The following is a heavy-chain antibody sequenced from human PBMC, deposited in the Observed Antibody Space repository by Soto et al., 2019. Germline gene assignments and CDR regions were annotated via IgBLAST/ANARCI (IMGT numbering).Heavy chain of an antibody. Sequence: QVQLVQSGAEVKKPGASVKVSCNASGYTFTSYYMHWVRQAPGQGLEWMGIMNPSGGSTSYAQKCQGRVTMAREKSTSTVYMELSSLRSEDTAVYYCAMGSSSSFWYFDLWGRGTLVTVS. V-gene: IGHV1-46*03. J-gene: IGHJ2*01. CDR1: GYTFTSYY. CDR3: AMGSSSSFWYFDL. CDR2: MNPSGGST. D-gene: IGHD2-2*01.